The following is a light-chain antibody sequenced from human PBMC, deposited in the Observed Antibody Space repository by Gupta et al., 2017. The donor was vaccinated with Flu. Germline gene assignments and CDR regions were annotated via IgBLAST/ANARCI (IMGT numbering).Light chain of an antibody. CDR1: QCGDKC. CDR2: ENT. CDR3: QAWNSSHAVV. Sequence: AGVQCGDKCVYRHQQRPAHSLVLVVYENTQRPSAFPCRFSGSGSANTSTLTISGTQAIDEAYYYCQAWNSSHAVVFGGGTKLTVL. V-gene: IGLV3-1*01. J-gene: IGLJ2*01.